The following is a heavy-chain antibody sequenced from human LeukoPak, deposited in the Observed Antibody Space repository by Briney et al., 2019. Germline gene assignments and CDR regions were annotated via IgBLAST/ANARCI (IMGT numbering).Heavy chain of an antibody. CDR1: SDSISSYY. CDR3: AGHSSSDAFDV. V-gene: IGHV4-59*08. J-gene: IGHJ3*01. Sequence: SSETLSLTCTVSSDSISSYYWSWIRQPPGKGLEWIGNIYYSGSTNYNPSLKSRVTISVDTSKNQFSLKLNSVTAADTAVYYCAGHSSSDAFDVWGQGTMVTVSS. D-gene: IGHD6-13*01. CDR2: IYYSGST.